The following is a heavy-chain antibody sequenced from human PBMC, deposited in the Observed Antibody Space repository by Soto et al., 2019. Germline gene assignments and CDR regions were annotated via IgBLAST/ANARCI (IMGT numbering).Heavy chain of an antibody. CDR1: GYTFSGHY. V-gene: IGHV1-2*02. Sequence: QVQLVQSGAEVRKPGASVKVSCNVTGYTFSGHYLHWVRQAPGQGLEWMGWINPKSGGTNYAQKFQDRVTMTADTSVGAASMELTSLRYDDTAVFYCARGLYSSTAYVFDSWGQGTLVTVSS. CDR2: INPKSGGT. D-gene: IGHD6-13*01. CDR3: ARGLYSSTAYVFDS. J-gene: IGHJ4*02.